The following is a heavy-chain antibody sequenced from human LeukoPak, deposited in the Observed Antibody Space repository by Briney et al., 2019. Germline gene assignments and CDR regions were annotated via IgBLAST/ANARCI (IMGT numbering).Heavy chain of an antibody. J-gene: IGHJ4*02. V-gene: IGHV1-46*01. CDR3: AREGAEYYYDSSGYYDY. Sequence: ASVKVSCKASGYTFTSYYMHWVRQAPGQGLEWMGIINPSGGSTSYAQKFQGRVTITTDESTSTAYMELSSLRSEDTAVYYCAREGAEYYYDSSGYYDYWGQGTLVTVSS. D-gene: IGHD3-22*01. CDR2: INPSGGST. CDR1: GYTFTSYY.